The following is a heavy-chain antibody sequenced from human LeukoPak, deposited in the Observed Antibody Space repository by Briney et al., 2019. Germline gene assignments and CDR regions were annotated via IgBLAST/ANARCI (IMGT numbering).Heavy chain of an antibody. CDR2: ISSSGSTI. Sequence: PGGSLRLSCAASGFTFSSYEMNWVRQAPGKGLEWVSYISSSGSTIYYADSVKGRFTISRDNAKNSLYLQMNSLRAEDTAVYYCARDRDVYSNLFYYGMDVWGQGTTVTVSS. CDR1: GFTFSSYE. J-gene: IGHJ6*02. D-gene: IGHD5-18*01. V-gene: IGHV3-48*03. CDR3: ARDRDVYSNLFYYGMDV.